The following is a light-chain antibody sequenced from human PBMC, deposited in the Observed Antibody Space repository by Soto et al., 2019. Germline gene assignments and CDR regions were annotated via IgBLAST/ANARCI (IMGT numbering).Light chain of an antibody. V-gene: IGKV3-20*01. Sequence: EIVLTQSPGTLSLSPGERATLSCRASQSISSSHLAWYQQKPGQAPRLLIYAASSRAIGIPDRFSGSGSGTDFTLTISRLEPEDFALYYCQHYDNFPVAFGGGTKVEIK. J-gene: IGKJ4*01. CDR2: AAS. CDR1: QSISSSH. CDR3: QHYDNFPVA.